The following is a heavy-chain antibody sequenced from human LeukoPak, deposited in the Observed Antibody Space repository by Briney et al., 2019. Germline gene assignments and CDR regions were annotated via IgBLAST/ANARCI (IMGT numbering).Heavy chain of an antibody. Sequence: SETLSLTCTVSGGSISSYYWSWIRRPAGKGLEWIGRIYTSGSTNYNPSLKSRVTMSVDTSKNQFSLKLSSVTAADTAVYYCAREERYFDWFQINWFDPWGQGTLVTVSS. CDR3: AREERYFDWFQINWFDP. V-gene: IGHV4-4*07. D-gene: IGHD3-9*01. J-gene: IGHJ5*02. CDR1: GGSISSYY. CDR2: IYTSGST.